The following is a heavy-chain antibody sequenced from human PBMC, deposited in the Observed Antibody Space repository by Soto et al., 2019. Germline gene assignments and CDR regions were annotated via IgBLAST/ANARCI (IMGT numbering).Heavy chain of an antibody. CDR1: GFTFSSYA. Sequence: GGSLRLSCAASGFTFSSYAMHWVRQAPGKGLEWVAVISYDGSNKYYADSVKGRFTISRDNSKNTLYLQMNSLRAEDTAVYYCARDSNEIAVAGPQYYYYGMDVWGQGTTVTV. V-gene: IGHV3-30-3*01. J-gene: IGHJ6*02. CDR2: ISYDGSNK. CDR3: ARDSNEIAVAGPQYYYYGMDV. D-gene: IGHD6-19*01.